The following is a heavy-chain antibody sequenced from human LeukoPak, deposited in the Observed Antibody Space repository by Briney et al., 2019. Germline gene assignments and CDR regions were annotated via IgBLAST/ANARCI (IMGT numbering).Heavy chain of an antibody. J-gene: IGHJ6*04. D-gene: IGHD6-19*01. CDR3: ARDQGDPLGSGWRDYYYYGMDV. CDR2: IIPIFGTA. CDR1: GGTLSSYA. V-gene: IGHV1-69*01. Sequence: SVKVSCKASGGTLSSYAISWVRQAPGQGLEWMGGIIPIFGTANYAQKFQGRVTITADESTSTAYMELSSLRSEDTAVYYCARDQGDPLGSGWRDYYYYGMDVWGKGTTVTVSS.